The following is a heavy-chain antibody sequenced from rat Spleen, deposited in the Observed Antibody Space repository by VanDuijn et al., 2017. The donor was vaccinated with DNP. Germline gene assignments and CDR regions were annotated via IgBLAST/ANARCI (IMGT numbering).Heavy chain of an antibody. J-gene: IGHJ2*01. V-gene: IGHV3-4*01. CDR2: ISYSGST. CDR1: GYTITSGY. D-gene: IGHD1-1*01. Sequence: EIQLQESGPGLVKPSQSLSLTCSVTGYTITSGYDWSWIRKFPGNKMEWMGYISYSGSTNYNPSLKSRISITRDTSKNQFFLQLNSVTTEDTATYYCASLGTTVVTPLGYWGQGVMVTVSS. CDR3: ASLGTTVVTPLGY.